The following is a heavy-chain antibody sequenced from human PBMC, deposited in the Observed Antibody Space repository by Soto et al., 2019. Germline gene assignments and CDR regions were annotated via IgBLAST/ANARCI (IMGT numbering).Heavy chain of an antibody. J-gene: IGHJ4*01. CDR2: IRNKANSYTT. CDR3: ARDSGKGAYDY. D-gene: IGHD1-26*01. Sequence: EVQLVESGGGLVQPGGSQRLSCAASGFTFSDHYMDWVRQAPGKGLEWVGRIRNKANSYTTDYAASVKGRFTISRDDSKDSLYLQMNSLKTEDTAMYYCARDSGKGAYDYWGHGTLATVSS. CDR1: GFTFSDHY. V-gene: IGHV3-72*01.